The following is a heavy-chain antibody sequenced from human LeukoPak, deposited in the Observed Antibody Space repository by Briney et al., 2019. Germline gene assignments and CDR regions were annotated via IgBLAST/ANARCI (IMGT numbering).Heavy chain of an antibody. CDR3: ARLGEENTIFGVVITYYMDV. CDR2: INHSGST. D-gene: IGHD3-3*01. V-gene: IGHV4-34*01. J-gene: IGHJ6*03. CDR1: GGSFSGYY. Sequence: PSETLSLTCAVYGGSFSGYYWSWIRQPPGKGLEWIGEINHSGSTNYNPSLKSRVTISVDTSKNRFSLKLSSVTAADTAVYYCARLGEENTIFGVVITYYMDVWGKGTTVTVSS.